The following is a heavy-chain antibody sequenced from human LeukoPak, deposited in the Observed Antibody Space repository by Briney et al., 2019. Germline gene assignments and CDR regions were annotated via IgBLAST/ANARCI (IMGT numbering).Heavy chain of an antibody. Sequence: GASVKVSCKASAYTFTSYDINWVRQAPGQGLEWMGWMNPNNSNTGYAQKFQGRVTMTEDTSTDTAYMELSSLRSEDTAVYYCATDRIRVATTGFGYWGQGTLVTVSS. CDR2: MNPNNSNT. CDR3: ATDRIRVATTGFGY. V-gene: IGHV1-8*01. CDR1: AYTFTSYD. D-gene: IGHD5-12*01. J-gene: IGHJ4*02.